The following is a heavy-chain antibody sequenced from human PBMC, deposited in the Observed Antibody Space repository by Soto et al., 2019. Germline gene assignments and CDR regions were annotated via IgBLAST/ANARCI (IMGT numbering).Heavy chain of an antibody. J-gene: IGHJ4*02. CDR2: ISYDGSNK. Sequence: GGSLRLSCAASGFTFSSYAMHWVRQAPGKGLEWVAVISYDGSNKYYADSVKGRFTISRDNSKNTLYLQMNSLRAEDTAVYFCAREPYEQQLVPVNGSPPLDYWGQGTLVTVSS. CDR1: GFTFSSYA. D-gene: IGHD6-13*01. CDR3: AREPYEQQLVPVNGSPPLDY. V-gene: IGHV3-30-3*01.